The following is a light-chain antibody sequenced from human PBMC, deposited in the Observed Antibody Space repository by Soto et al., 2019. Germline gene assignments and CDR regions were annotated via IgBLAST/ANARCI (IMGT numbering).Light chain of an antibody. CDR3: LQYSTYSTWT. Sequence: DIQMTQSPSTLSASVVDRVTITCRASHSITSLLAWYQQKPGKAPKFLVYDASSLQSGVPSRFSGSGSETEFTLTISSLQPDDFATYYCLQYSTYSTWTFGQGTKVDIK. CDR2: DAS. CDR1: HSITSL. J-gene: IGKJ1*01. V-gene: IGKV1-5*01.